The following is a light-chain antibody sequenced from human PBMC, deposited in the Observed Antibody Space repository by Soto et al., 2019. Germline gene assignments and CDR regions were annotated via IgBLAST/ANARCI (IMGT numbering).Light chain of an antibody. J-gene: IGKJ4*01. CDR2: AAS. CDR3: QQTNRFLLT. CDR1: QGISTS. V-gene: IGKV1D-12*01. Sequence: DIQMTQSPSSVSASVGDGVTITCRASQGISTSLGWYQQKPGKAPKLLIYAASSLQSGVPSRFSGTGSGKDFTLTISSLQPEDFATYYCQQTNRFLLTFGGGSKVDIX.